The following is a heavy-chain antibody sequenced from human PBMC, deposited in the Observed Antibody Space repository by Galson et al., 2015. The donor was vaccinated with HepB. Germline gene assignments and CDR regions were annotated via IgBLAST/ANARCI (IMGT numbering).Heavy chain of an antibody. CDR3: ASALGGSYFYGMYV. V-gene: IGHV4-39*01. J-gene: IGHJ6*02. CDR1: GGSINSDSYY. CDR2: VQNSGVT. D-gene: IGHD3-3*02. Sequence: LSLTCILSGGSINSDSYYWTWIRQPPGKGLECIGSVQNSGVTYYNPSLQSRVTISGDTSKNQFSLRVRSVTSTDTAFYYCASALGGSYFYGMYVWGQGTTVTFSS.